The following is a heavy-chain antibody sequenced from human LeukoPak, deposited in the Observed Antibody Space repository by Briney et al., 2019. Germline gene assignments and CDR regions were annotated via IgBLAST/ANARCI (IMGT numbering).Heavy chain of an antibody. D-gene: IGHD6-19*01. J-gene: IGHJ4*02. V-gene: IGHV3-53*01. Sequence: PGGSLRLSCAASGFNVSDNYMSWVRQAPGKGLEWVSVLYSGGSTYYADSAKGRFTISRDNSENTLYLQMNGLRVEDTAVYYCARDISAWYYFDYWGQGTLVTVSS. CDR1: GFNVSDNY. CDR3: ARDISAWYYFDY. CDR2: LYSGGST.